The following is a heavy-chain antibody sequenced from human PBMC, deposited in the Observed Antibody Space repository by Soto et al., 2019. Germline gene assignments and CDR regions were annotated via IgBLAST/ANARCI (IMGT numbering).Heavy chain of an antibody. CDR3: AIDSSSSNY. CDR1: GGSINNGDYY. CDR2: INYRGTT. Sequence: SETLSLTCTVSGGSINNGDYYWNWIRQHPEKGLEWMGYINYRGTTFYSPSLKSRIIISVDTSKNQFSLKLSSVTAADTAVYYCAIDSSSSNYWGQGTLVTVSS. J-gene: IGHJ4*02. D-gene: IGHD6-6*01. V-gene: IGHV4-31*03.